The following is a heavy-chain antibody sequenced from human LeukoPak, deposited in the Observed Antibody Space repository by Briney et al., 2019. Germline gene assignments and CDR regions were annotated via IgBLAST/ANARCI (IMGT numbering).Heavy chain of an antibody. Sequence: ASVKVSCKASGYTFTDYYMHWVRQAPGQGLEWMGWIYPENGGTKSAQKFRGRVTMTRDTSISTVYMELRRLTPDDTALYYCASTGAGPKIMITFGGVMGNWFDPWGQGTLVTVSS. CDR3: ASTGAGPKIMITFGGVMGNWFDP. CDR1: GYTFTDYY. J-gene: IGHJ5*02. CDR2: IYPENGGT. D-gene: IGHD3-16*01. V-gene: IGHV1-2*02.